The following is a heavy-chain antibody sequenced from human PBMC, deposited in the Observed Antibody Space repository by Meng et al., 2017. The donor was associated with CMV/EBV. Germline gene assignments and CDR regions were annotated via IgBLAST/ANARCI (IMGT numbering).Heavy chain of an antibody. CDR1: GGSISSSSYY. D-gene: IGHD2-2*01. Sequence: SETLSLTCTVSGGSISSSSYYWGWIRQPPGKGLEWIGSIYYSGSTNYNPSLKSRVTISVDTSKNQFSLKLSSVTAADTAVYYCAREYCSSTSCYSDAFDIWGQGTMVTVSS. CDR3: AREYCSSTSCYSDAFDI. J-gene: IGHJ3*02. CDR2: IYYSGST. V-gene: IGHV4-39*07.